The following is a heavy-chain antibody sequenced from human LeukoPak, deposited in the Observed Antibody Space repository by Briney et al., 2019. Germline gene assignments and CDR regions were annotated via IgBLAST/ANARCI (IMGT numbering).Heavy chain of an antibody. CDR3: ARPLGVGATSGDY. D-gene: IGHD1-26*01. CDR1: GFTFSSYS. V-gene: IGHV3-21*01. CDR2: ISSSSSYI. Sequence: GGSLRLSCAASGFTFSSYSMNWVRQAPGKGLEWVSSISSSSSYIYYADSVKGRFTISRDNAKNSLYLQMNSLRAEDTAVYYCARPLGVGATSGDYWGQGTLVTVSS. J-gene: IGHJ4*02.